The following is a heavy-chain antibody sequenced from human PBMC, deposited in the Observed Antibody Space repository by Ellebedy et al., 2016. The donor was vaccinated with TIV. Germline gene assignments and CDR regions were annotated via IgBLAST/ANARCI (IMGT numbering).Heavy chain of an antibody. V-gene: IGHV1-3*01. Sequence: AASVKVSCKASGYTFTNYAMHWVRQAPGQRLEWMAWINAGNGNTKYSQKFQGRVTITRDTSASTAYMELSSLRSEDTAVYYCARDRGYCSSISCYYGDDYYYGMDVWGQGTTVTVSS. D-gene: IGHD2-2*01. CDR1: GYTFTNYA. CDR3: ARDRGYCSSISCYYGDDYYYGMDV. CDR2: INAGNGNT. J-gene: IGHJ6*02.